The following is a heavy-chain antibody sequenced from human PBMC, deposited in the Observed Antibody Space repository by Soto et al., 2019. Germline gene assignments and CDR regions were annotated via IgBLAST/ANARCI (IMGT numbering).Heavy chain of an antibody. J-gene: IGHJ4*02. D-gene: IGHD3-3*01. CDR2: ISYDGSNK. V-gene: IGHV3-30-3*01. CDR1: GFTFSSYS. CDR3: ARGNYDSAGYFDY. Sequence: GGALRPSCAAPGFTFSSYSMELGRPAPGKGLEWVAVISYDGSNKNYADSVKGRFTISRDNSKNTLYLQMNSLRAEDTAVYYCARGNYDSAGYFDYWGQGTLVTVSS.